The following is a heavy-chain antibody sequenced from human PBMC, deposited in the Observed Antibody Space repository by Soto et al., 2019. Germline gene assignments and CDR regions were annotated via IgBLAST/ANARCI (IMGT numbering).Heavy chain of an antibody. J-gene: IGHJ4*02. CDR1: GFSFSSYA. Sequence: EVQLLESGGGLVQPGGSLRLSCAASGFSFSSYAMNWVRQAPGKGLEWVSVISGSGDSTYYTDSVKGRFTISRDNSKNTLYLQMIGLRAEDTAVYYCARRSSGCYFDYWGQGTLVIVSS. CDR2: ISGSGDST. CDR3: ARRSSGCYFDY. D-gene: IGHD6-19*01. V-gene: IGHV3-23*01.